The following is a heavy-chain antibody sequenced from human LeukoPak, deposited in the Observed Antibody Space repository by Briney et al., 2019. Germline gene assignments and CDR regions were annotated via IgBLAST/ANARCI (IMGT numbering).Heavy chain of an antibody. CDR2: IIPIFGTA. D-gene: IGHD3-10*01. CDR1: GGTFSSYA. CDR3: AGGSGSYYFDY. J-gene: IGHJ4*02. V-gene: IGHV1-69*05. Sequence: ASVKVSCKASGGTFSSYAISWVRQAPGQGLEWMGGIIPIFGTANYAQKFQGRVTITTDESTSTAYMELSSLRSEDTAVYYCAGGSGSYYFDYWAREPWSPSPQ.